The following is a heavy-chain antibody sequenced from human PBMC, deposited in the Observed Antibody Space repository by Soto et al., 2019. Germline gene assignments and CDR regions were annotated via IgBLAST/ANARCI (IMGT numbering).Heavy chain of an antibody. D-gene: IGHD4-17*01. V-gene: IGHV1-18*01. CDR1: GYPFGGYA. CDR2: VSAHTGDS. Sequence: QVQLVQSGAEVKKPGASVKVSCKASGYPFGGYAIGWVRQAPGQGLEWMGWVSAHTGDSGYAQRFPCRATLTTETSTSTAYMELRGLRSDDTAVYYCARPSTSYGDYGWSLAYWGQGTLVTVSS. CDR3: ARPSTSYGDYGWSLAY. J-gene: IGHJ4*02.